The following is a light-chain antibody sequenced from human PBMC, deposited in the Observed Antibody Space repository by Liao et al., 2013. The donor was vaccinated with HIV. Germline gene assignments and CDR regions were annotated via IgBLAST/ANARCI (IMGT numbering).Light chain of an antibody. J-gene: IGLJ2*01. V-gene: IGLV3-1*01. Sequence: SLELTQPPSVSVSPGQTARITCSGDNLGSKYVSWYQQRPGQSPVLVIYQDTKRPAGIPERFSGSNSGNTATLTISGTQPMDEADYYCQAWDRNTAIFGGGTKLTVL. CDR1: NLGSKY. CDR3: QAWDRNTAI. CDR2: QDT.